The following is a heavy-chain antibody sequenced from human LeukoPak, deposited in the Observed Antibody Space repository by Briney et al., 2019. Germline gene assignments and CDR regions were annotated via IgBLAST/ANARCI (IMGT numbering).Heavy chain of an antibody. J-gene: IGHJ4*02. D-gene: IGHD6-19*01. V-gene: IGHV4-4*07. CDR1: GGYVSSYY. CDR3: ARDNGYTSGWGPPFDY. CDR2: IYISGST. Sequence: SETLSLTCTVSGGYVSSYYWSWIRQPAGKGLEWIGRIYISGSTNYNPSLKSRVTLSIDTSRNQLSLKLSSVTAADTDVYYCARDNGYTSGWGPPFDYWGRGTLVTVSS.